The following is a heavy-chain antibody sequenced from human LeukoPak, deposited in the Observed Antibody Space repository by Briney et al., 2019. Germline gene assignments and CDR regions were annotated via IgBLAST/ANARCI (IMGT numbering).Heavy chain of an antibody. CDR2: INGSSSDT. Sequence: GGSLRLSCAASGFTFSDHHMDWVRQAPGRGLEWISYINGSSSDTKYADSVKGRFTISRDNAKNSVYLLMNSLRAEDTAVYYCARRGTTYCTVDSCHPNWFDPWGQGTLVTVSS. CDR3: ARRGTTYCTVDSCHPNWFDP. CDR1: GFTFSDHH. V-gene: IGHV3-11*03. D-gene: IGHD2-15*01. J-gene: IGHJ5*02.